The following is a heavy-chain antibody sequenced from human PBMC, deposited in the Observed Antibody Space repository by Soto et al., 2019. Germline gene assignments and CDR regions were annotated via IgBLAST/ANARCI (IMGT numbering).Heavy chain of an antibody. CDR2: IYTSGST. V-gene: IGHV4-4*07. J-gene: IGHJ5*02. D-gene: IGHD3-10*01. Sequence: SETLSLTCTFSGGSISSYYWSWIRQPAGKGLEWIGRIYTSGSTNYNPSLKSRVTMSVDTSKNQFSLKLSSVTAADTAVYYCARDRMVREIPNWFDPWGQGTLVTVSS. CDR3: ARDRMVREIPNWFDP. CDR1: GGSISSYY.